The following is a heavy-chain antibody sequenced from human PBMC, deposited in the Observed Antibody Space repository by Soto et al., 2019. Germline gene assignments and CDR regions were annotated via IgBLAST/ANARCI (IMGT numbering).Heavy chain of an antibody. Sequence: ASVKVSCKTSGYTFTGYHIHWVRQAPGQGLEWMGWINPNSGGTNYAQRFQGRVTMTRDTSIGTAYMELSRLRSDDTAVYFCARDSGAGSSWSADLDAFNIWGQGTMVTVSS. CDR1: GYTFTGYH. CDR2: INPNSGGT. V-gene: IGHV1-2*02. D-gene: IGHD6-13*01. CDR3: ARDSGAGSSWSADLDAFNI. J-gene: IGHJ3*02.